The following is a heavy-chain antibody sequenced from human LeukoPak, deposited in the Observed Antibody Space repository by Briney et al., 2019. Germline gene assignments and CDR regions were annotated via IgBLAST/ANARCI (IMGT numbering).Heavy chain of an antibody. D-gene: IGHD3-10*01. J-gene: IGHJ6*03. V-gene: IGHV4-61*02. CDR1: GGSISSGSYY. CDR3: ARGAGERYYYYMDV. CDR2: IYTSGST. Sequence: SETLSLTCTVSGGSISSGSYYWSWIRQPAGKGLEWIGRIYTSGSTNYNPSLKSRVTISVDTSKNQFSLKLSSVTAADTAVYYCARGAGERYYYYMDVWGKGTTVTVSS.